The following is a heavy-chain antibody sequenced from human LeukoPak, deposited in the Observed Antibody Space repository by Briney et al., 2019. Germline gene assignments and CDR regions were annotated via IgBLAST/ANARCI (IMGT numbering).Heavy chain of an antibody. CDR3: ARGYYGGYCSSTSCHNDDAFDI. J-gene: IGHJ3*02. Sequence: KPSETLSLTCTVSGGSVSSYYWSWIRRPPGRGLEWIAYLSHSGSSDSNPSLTSRVTTLVDTSKNQFSLKLTSVTAADTAVYYCARGYYGGYCSSTSCHNDDAFDIWGQGTMVTVSS. CDR2: LSHSGSS. CDR1: GGSVSSYY. D-gene: IGHD2-2*02. V-gene: IGHV4-59*02.